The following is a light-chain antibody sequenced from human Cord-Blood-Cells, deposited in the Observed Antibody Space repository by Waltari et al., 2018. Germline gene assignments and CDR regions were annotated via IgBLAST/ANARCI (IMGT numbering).Light chain of an antibody. V-gene: IGKV2-28*01. CDR2: LGS. J-gene: IGKJ2*03. CDR1: QSLLHSNGYNY. CDR3: MQALQTPYS. Sequence: DLVMTQSPLSLPVTPGEPASLSCRYSQSLLHSNGYNYLDWYLQKPGQSPQLLIYLGSNRASGVPDRFSGSGSGTDFTLKISRVEAEDVGVYYCMQALQTPYSFGQGTKLEIK.